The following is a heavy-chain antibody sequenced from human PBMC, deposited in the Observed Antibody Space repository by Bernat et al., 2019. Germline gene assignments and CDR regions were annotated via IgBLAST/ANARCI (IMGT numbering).Heavy chain of an antibody. J-gene: IGHJ3*02. V-gene: IGHV3-33*01. CDR3: ARDILISGLGEEFDI. CDR1: GFTFSSYG. Sequence: QVQLVESGGGVVQPGRSLRLPCAASGFTFSSYGMHWVRQAPGKGLEWVAVIWYDGSNKYYADSVKGRFTISRDNSKNTLYLQMNSLRAEDTAVYYCARDILISGLGEEFDIWGQGTMVTVSS. D-gene: IGHD3-16*01. CDR2: IWYDGSNK.